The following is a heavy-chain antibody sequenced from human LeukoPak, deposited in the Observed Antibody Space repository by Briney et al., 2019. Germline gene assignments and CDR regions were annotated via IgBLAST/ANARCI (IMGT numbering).Heavy chain of an antibody. CDR1: GGTFSSYA. D-gene: IGHD3-22*01. V-gene: IGHV1-69*13. CDR3: AATYYYDSSGYQKEYYFDY. J-gene: IGHJ4*02. Sequence: ASVKVSCKASGGTFSSYAISWVRQAPGQGLEWMGGIIPIFGTANYAQKFQGRVTITADGSTSTAYMELSSLRSEDTAVYYCAATYYYDSSGYQKEYYFDYWGQGTLVTVSS. CDR2: IIPIFGTA.